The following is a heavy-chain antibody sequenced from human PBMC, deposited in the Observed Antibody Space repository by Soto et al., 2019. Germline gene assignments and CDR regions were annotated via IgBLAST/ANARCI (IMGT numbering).Heavy chain of an antibody. CDR1: GFTFSSYS. CDR3: ARAEIEYSSSAIVFFDY. Sequence: GGSLRLSCAASGFTFSSYSMNWVRQAPGKGLEWVSYISSSSSTIYYADSVKGRFTISRDNAKNSLYLQMNSLRAEDTAVYYCARAEIEYSSSAIVFFDYWGQGTLVTVSS. D-gene: IGHD6-6*01. V-gene: IGHV3-48*01. J-gene: IGHJ4*02. CDR2: ISSSSSTI.